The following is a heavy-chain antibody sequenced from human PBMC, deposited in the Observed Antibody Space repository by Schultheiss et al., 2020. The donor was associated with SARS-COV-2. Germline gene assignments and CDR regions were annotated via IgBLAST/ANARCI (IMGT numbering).Heavy chain of an antibody. CDR2: IYYSGST. V-gene: IGHV4-59*01. J-gene: IGHJ4*02. CDR1: GGSISSYY. D-gene: IGHD6-19*01. CDR3: AREGLWLGIDQ. Sequence: SETLSLTCTVSGGSISSYYWSWIRQPAGKGLEWIGYIYYSGSTNYNPSLKSRVTISVDTSKNQFSLILNSVTAADTALYYCAREGLWLGIDQWGQGALVTVSS.